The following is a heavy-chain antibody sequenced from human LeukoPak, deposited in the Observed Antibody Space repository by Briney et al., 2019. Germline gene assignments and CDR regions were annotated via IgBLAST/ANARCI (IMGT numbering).Heavy chain of an antibody. V-gene: IGHV3-30*02. CDR3: AKEELAPHAFDI. CDR2: IRYDGSNK. CDR1: GFTFSSYG. J-gene: IGHJ3*02. Sequence: PGGSLRLSCAASGFTFSSYGMHWVRQAPGKGLEWVAFIRYDGSNKYYADSVKGRSTISRDNSKNTLYLQMNSLRAEDTAVYYCAKEELAPHAFDIWGQGTMVTVSS. D-gene: IGHD6-13*01.